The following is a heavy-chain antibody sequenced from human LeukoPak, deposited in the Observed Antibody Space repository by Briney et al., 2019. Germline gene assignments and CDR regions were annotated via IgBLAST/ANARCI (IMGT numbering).Heavy chain of an antibody. CDR1: GFTFGDYA. Sequence: PGRSLRLSCAASGFTFGDYAMHWVRQAPGKGLEWVSGICWSSGSIGYADSVKGRFTISRDNAKNSLYLQMNSLRAEDTALYYCAKATQPNGYYDSSGYYFDYWGQGTLVTVSS. CDR3: AKATQPNGYYDSSGYYFDY. D-gene: IGHD3-22*01. J-gene: IGHJ4*02. CDR2: ICWSSGSI. V-gene: IGHV3-9*01.